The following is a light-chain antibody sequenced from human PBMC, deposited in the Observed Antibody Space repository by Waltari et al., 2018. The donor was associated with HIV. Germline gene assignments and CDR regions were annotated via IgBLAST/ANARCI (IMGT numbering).Light chain of an antibody. V-gene: IGLV2-14*03. J-gene: IGLJ1*01. Sequence: QSALTQPASVSGSPGQSITISCTGTSSDVGGYKYVSWYQQHPGKAPKLMIYDVSNRPPGVSNRFAVSKSGTTASLTISGLQAEDEADYYCSSYTSSSTYVFGTGTKVTVL. CDR2: DVS. CDR1: SSDVGGYKY. CDR3: SSYTSSSTYV.